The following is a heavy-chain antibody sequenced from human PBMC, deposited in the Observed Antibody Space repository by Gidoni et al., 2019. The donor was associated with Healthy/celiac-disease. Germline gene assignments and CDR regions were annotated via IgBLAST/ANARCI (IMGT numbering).Heavy chain of an antibody. D-gene: IGHD4-17*01. V-gene: IGHV3-48*01. J-gene: IGHJ4*02. Sequence: VQLVESGGGLVPPGGSLRLSCAASGLPFSSYSMNGVRQAPGKGLEWVSYIRSSSSTIYYADSVKGRFTISRDNAKNSLYLQMNSLRAEDTAVYYCARAGYGDLQGHFDYWGQGTLVTVSS. CDR2: IRSSSSTI. CDR3: ARAGYGDLQGHFDY. CDR1: GLPFSSYS.